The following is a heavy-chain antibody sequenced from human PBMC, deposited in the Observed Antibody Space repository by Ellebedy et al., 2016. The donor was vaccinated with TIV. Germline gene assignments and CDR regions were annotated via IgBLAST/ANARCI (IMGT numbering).Heavy chain of an antibody. CDR3: ARISADCTNGLCYTFFAAFDY. Sequence: SGPTLVKPTQTLTLTCTFSGFSLSTSGMCVSWIRQPPGKALEWLARIDWDDDKYYSTSLKTRLTISKDTSKNQVVLTMTNMDPVDTATYYCARISADCTNGLCYTFFAAFDYWGQGTLVTVSS. CDR2: IDWDDDK. D-gene: IGHD2-8*01. CDR1: GFSLSTSGMC. V-gene: IGHV2-70*11. J-gene: IGHJ4*02.